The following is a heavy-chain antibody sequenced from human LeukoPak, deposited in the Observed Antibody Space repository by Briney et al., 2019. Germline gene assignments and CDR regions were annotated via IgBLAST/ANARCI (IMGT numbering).Heavy chain of an antibody. D-gene: IGHD3-16*01. V-gene: IGHV1-2*02. Sequence: ASVKVSCKASGYSFTDYYIHWVRLAPGQGLEWMGWINPKSGGTHYAQKFQGRVSMTRDTSINTVHLELSSLKTNDTAVYYCARTREGVWGSYSPWGQGTLVTVSS. J-gene: IGHJ4*02. CDR2: INPKSGGT. CDR1: GYSFTDYY. CDR3: ARTREGVWGSYSP.